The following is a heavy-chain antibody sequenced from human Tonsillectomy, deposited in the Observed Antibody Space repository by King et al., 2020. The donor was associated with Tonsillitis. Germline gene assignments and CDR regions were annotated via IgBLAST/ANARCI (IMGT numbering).Heavy chain of an antibody. Sequence: VQLVESGGGVVQPGGSLRLSCAASGFTFSSYGIHWVRQAPGKGLEWVAFIRYDGTNKYYADSVKGRFTISRDNSKNTLYLQMNSLRTEDTAVYYCAKDLRSSGCDYFAYWGQGTLVTVSS. D-gene: IGHD6-19*01. CDR3: AKDLRSSGCDYFAY. V-gene: IGHV3-30*02. CDR1: GFTFSSYG. CDR2: IRYDGTNK. J-gene: IGHJ4*02.